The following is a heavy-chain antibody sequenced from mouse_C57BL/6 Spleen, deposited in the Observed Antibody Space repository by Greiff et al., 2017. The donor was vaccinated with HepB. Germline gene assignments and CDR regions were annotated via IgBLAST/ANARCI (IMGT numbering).Heavy chain of an antibody. D-gene: IGHD1-1*01. CDR1: GYSFTGYF. CDR2: INPYNGDT. J-gene: IGHJ4*01. Sequence: EVNVVESGPELVKPGDSVKISCKASGYSFTGYFMNWVMQSHGKSLEWIGRINPYNGDTFYNQKFKGKATLTVDKSSSTAHMELRSLTSEDSAVYYCARTYGSSHYYAMDYWGQGTSVTVSS. V-gene: IGHV1-20*01. CDR3: ARTYGSSHYYAMDY.